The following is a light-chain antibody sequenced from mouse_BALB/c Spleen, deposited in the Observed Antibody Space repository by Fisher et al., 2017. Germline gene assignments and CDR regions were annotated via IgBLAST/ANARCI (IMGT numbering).Light chain of an antibody. CDR2: STS. J-gene: IGKJ5*01. CDR3: QQWSSNPLT. Sequence: DIVLTQTPAIMSASPGEKVTMTCRASSSVSSSYLHWYQQKSGASPKLWIYSTSNLASGVPARFSGSGSGTSYSLTISRMGAEDAATYYCQQWSSNPLTFGAGTKLELK. V-gene: IGKV4-57-1*01. CDR1: SSVSSSY.